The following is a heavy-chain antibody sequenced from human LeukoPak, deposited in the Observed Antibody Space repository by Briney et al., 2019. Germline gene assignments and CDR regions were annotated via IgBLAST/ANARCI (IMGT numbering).Heavy chain of an antibody. D-gene: IGHD3-10*01. CDR3: ARAYGSGSYELDY. CDR1: GGTFSSYA. Sequence: SVKVSCKASGGTFSSYAISWVRQAPGQGLEWMGRIIPILGIANYAQEFQGRVTITADKSTSTAYMELSSLRSEDTAVYYCARAYGSGSYELDYWGQGTLVTVSS. V-gene: IGHV1-69*04. J-gene: IGHJ4*02. CDR2: IIPILGIA.